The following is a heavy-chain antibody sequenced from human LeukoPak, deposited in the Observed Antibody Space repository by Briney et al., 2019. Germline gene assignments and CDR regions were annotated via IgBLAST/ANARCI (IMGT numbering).Heavy chain of an antibody. J-gene: IGHJ5*02. CDR1: GFTFSSYG. Sequence: GGSLRLSCAASGFTFSSYGMHWVRQAPGKGLEWVAVIWYDGSNKYYADSVKGRFTISRDNSKNTLYLQMNSLRAEDTAVYYCARGHSSGWVNWFDPWGQGTLVTVSS. CDR2: IWYDGSNK. D-gene: IGHD6-19*01. V-gene: IGHV3-33*01. CDR3: ARGHSSGWVNWFDP.